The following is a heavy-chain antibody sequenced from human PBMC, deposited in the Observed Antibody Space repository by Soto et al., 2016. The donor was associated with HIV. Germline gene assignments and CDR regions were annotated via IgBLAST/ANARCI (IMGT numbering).Heavy chain of an antibody. J-gene: IGHJ5*01. Sequence: EVQLVESGGDLVQPGGSLKLSCAGSGFTFSDCAIHWVRQASGKGLEWIGVVRTKAAYTATEYLASVKGRFTISRDDSENLAYLQMNSLKSEDTAIYYCTRDGGTYNWLDSWGQGTLVTVSS. CDR2: VRTKAAYTAT. V-gene: IGHV3-73*01. CDR3: TRDGGTYNWLDS. CDR1: GFTFSDCA. D-gene: IGHD1-26*01.